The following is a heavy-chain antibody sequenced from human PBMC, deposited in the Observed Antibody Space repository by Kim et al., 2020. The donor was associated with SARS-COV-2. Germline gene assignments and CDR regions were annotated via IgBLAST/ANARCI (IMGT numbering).Heavy chain of an antibody. V-gene: IGHV7-4-1*02. J-gene: IGHJ4*02. D-gene: IGHD3-3*01. CDR3: ARRVGIFGVVMGY. Sequence: AQGFTGRFVFSLDTSVSTAYLQISSLKAEDTAVYYCARRVGIFGVVMGYWGQGTLVTVSS.